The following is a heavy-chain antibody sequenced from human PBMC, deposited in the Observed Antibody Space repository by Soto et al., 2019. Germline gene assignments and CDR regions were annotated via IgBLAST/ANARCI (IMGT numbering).Heavy chain of an antibody. CDR1: GYTFTSYA. CDR2: INAGNGNT. D-gene: IGHD3-3*01. CDR3: ARVYYDFWSGYYTGYDY. J-gene: IGHJ4*02. V-gene: IGHV1-3*01. Sequence: ASVKVACKAYGYTFTSYAMHWVRQAPGQRLEWMGWINAGNGNTKYSQKFQGRVTITRDTSASTAYMELSSLRSEDTAVYYCARVYYDFWSGYYTGYDYWGQGTLVTVSS.